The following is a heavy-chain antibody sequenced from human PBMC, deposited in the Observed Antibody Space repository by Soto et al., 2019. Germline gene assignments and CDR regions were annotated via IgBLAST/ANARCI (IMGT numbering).Heavy chain of an antibody. V-gene: IGHV1-3*01. D-gene: IGHD3-22*01. J-gene: IGHJ4*02. CDR3: ARVSGYYSWDD. CDR1: GYSFTSYA. CDR2: INAGNGKT. Sequence: QVQLVQSGAEVKKPGASVKVSCKASGYSFTSYAMNWVRQAPGQGLEWMGWINAGNGKTKYAQKFQGRVTITRDTSASTEYIELSSLGSEDTAVYCCARVSGYYSWDDWGQGTLVTVSS.